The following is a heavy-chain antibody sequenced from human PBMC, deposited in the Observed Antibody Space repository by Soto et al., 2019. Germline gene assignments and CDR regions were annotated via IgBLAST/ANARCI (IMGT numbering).Heavy chain of an antibody. J-gene: IGHJ5*02. CDR3: ARHSMPSYTNSEATWFDP. CDR2: IYYSGST. V-gene: IGHV4-39*01. CDR1: GGSISSTSFY. D-gene: IGHD2-2*02. Sequence: SETLSLTCTVSGGSISSTSFYWGWIRQPPGKGLEWIGSIYYSGSTYYNPSLKSRVTMSVDTSKSQFSLKVSSVTAADTAVYFCARHSMPSYTNSEATWFDPWGQGTLVTVSS.